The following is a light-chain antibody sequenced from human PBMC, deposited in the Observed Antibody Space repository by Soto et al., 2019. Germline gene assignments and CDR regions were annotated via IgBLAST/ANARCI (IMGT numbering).Light chain of an antibody. Sequence: DIVMTQSPDSLAVSLGERATINCKSSQSVLYSSNNKNYLAWYQQKPGQPPKLLIYWASTRASGIPDRFSGSGSRTDFTLTISSLQAEDVAVYYCQQYYSTPLTFGGGTKVELK. V-gene: IGKV4-1*01. J-gene: IGKJ4*01. CDR2: WAS. CDR1: QSVLYSSNNKNY. CDR3: QQYYSTPLT.